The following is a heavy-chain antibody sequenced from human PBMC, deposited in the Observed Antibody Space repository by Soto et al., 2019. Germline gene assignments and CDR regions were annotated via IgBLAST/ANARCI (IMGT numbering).Heavy chain of an antibody. CDR2: IWYDGTKK. CDR3: ARDVLTAVAGSVNWFDP. D-gene: IGHD6-19*01. J-gene: IGHJ5*02. V-gene: IGHV3-33*01. Sequence: QVQLVESGGGVVQSGRSLTLSCAASGFSLRTYGMHWLRRAPGKGLEWVAFIWYDGTKKFYANSVKGRYTISKDNSNNILYLQMSGLRVEDTAVYYCARDVLTAVAGSVNWFDPWGQGTLVTVSS. CDR1: GFSLRTYG.